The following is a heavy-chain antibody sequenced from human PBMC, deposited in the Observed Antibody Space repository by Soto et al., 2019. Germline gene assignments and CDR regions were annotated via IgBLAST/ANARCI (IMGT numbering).Heavy chain of an antibody. J-gene: IGHJ4*02. CDR1: GFTFSDYN. D-gene: IGHD3-9*01. CDR3: ADFYDIMSSYYTGSDY. Sequence: EVQLVQSGGGFVQPGGSLRLSCAASGFTFSDYNMNWVRQAPGKGLEWVSYISRSGGTIYYADSVRGRFTISRDNAKNALCLQMNRLRDEETAIYYCADFYDIMSSYYTGSDYWGQGALVTVSS. CDR2: ISRSGGTI. V-gene: IGHV3-48*02.